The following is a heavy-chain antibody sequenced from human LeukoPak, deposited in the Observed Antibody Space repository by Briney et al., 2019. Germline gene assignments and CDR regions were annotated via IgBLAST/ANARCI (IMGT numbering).Heavy chain of an antibody. V-gene: IGHV4-4*07. Sequence: SETLSLTCTVSGGSISSYYWSWIRQPAGKGLEWIGRIYTSGSTNYNPSLKSRVTMSVDTSKNQFSLKLSSVTAADTAVYYCARHIVDIVATDTPSRLYYFDYWGQGTLVTVSS. CDR2: IYTSGST. J-gene: IGHJ4*02. CDR1: GGSISSYY. CDR3: ARHIVDIVATDTPSRLYYFDY. D-gene: IGHD5-12*01.